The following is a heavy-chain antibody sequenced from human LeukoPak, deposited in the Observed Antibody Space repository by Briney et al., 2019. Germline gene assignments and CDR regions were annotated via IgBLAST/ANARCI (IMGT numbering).Heavy chain of an antibody. CDR1: GFTFSSYS. D-gene: IGHD6-13*01. CDR3: ARDGIAAAGSDY. J-gene: IGHJ4*02. V-gene: IGHV3-21*01. Sequence: PGGSLRLSCAAAGFTFSSYSMNWVRQAPGKGLEWVSSISSSSSYIYYADSVKGRFTISRDNAKNSLYLQMNCLRAEDTAVYYCARDGIAAAGSDYWGQGTLVTVSS. CDR2: ISSSSSYI.